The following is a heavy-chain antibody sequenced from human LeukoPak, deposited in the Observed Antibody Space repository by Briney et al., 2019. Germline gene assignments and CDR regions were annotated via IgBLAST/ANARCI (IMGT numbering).Heavy chain of an antibody. D-gene: IGHD5-24*01. CDR1: GFTFSSYS. CDR2: IVGDGSYT. Sequence: SGGSLRLSCAASGFTFSSYSMNWVRQAPGKGLVWVSRIVGDGSYTNYADSVKGRFTISRDNAKNTLFLQMNSLRAEDTAVYYCARDGSNSHAFDVWGLGTMVTVSS. V-gene: IGHV3-74*01. CDR3: ARDGSNSHAFDV. J-gene: IGHJ3*01.